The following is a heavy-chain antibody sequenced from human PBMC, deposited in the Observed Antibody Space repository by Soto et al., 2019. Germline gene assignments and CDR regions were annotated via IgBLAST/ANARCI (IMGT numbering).Heavy chain of an antibody. Sequence: QLQLQESGPGLVKPSETLSLTCTVSGGSISSSSYYWGWIRQPPGKGLEWIGSIYYSGSTYYNPSLKSRVTISVDTSKNQFSLKLSSVTAADTAVYYCARHELDYGDSFDYWGQGTLVTVSS. CDR3: ARHELDYGDSFDY. V-gene: IGHV4-39*01. CDR2: IYYSGST. J-gene: IGHJ4*02. CDR1: GGSISSSSYY. D-gene: IGHD4-17*01.